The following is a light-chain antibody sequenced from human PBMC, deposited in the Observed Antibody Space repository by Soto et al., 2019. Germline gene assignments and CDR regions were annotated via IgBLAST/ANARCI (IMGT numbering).Light chain of an antibody. V-gene: IGKV3-20*01. Sequence: IVLTQSPGTLSLSPGERATLSCRSSQSVSSSYLAWYQQKPGQAPRLLIYGASNRATGIPARFSGSRSGPEFTLTINSLQSEDFAVYYCQQYGSSPWTFGQGTKVDIK. CDR3: QQYGSSPWT. J-gene: IGKJ1*01. CDR2: GAS. CDR1: QSVSSSY.